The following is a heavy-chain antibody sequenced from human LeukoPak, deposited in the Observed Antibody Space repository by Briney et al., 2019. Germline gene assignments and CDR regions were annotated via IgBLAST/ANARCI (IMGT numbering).Heavy chain of an antibody. D-gene: IGHD3-22*01. CDR3: ARAYFTMIYGYAFDI. V-gene: IGHV4-30-2*01. CDR2: IYHSGST. CDR1: GGSISSGGYY. J-gene: IGHJ3*02. Sequence: SETLSLTCTVSGGSISSGGYYWSWIRQPPGKGLEWIGYIYHSGSTYYNPSLKSRVTISVDRSKNQFSLKLSSVTAADTAVYYCARAYFTMIYGYAFDIWGQGTMVTVSS.